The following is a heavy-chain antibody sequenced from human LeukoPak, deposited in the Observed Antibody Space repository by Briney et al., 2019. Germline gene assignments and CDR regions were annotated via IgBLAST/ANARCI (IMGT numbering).Heavy chain of an antibody. D-gene: IGHD2-15*01. J-gene: IGHJ4*02. CDR1: GYTFTSYY. CDR2: INPSGGST. CDR3: ARGLGGGSWAPWVHFDY. Sequence: GASVKVSCKASGYTFTSYYMHWVRQAPGQGLEWMGIINPSGGSTSYAQKFQGRVTMTRDMSTSTVYMELSSLRSEDTAVYYCARGLGGGSWAPWVHFDYWGQGTLVTVSS. V-gene: IGHV1-46*01.